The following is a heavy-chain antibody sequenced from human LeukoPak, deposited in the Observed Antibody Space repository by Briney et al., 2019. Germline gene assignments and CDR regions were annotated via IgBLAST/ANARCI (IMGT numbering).Heavy chain of an antibody. CDR2: IFYSGST. CDR1: GGSFSGYY. CDR3: ARSKYFYDAAHDS. J-gene: IGHJ4*02. V-gene: IGHV4-59*08. D-gene: IGHD3-22*01. Sequence: PSETLSLTCAAYGGSFSGYYWSWIRQPPGKGLEWIGYIFYSGSTSYNPSLKSRVTLSVDTSKNQFSLKLNSVTAADTAVYYCARSKYFYDAAHDSWGQGTLVTVSS.